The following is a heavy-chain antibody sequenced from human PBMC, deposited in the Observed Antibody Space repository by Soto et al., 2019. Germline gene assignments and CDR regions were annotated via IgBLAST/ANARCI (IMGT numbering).Heavy chain of an antibody. D-gene: IGHD6-6*01. V-gene: IGHV1-2*04. CDR2: INPNSGGT. Sequence: ASVKVSCKASGYTFTGYYMHWVRQAPGQGLEWMGWINPNSGGTNYAQKFQGWVTMTRDTSISTACMELSRLRSDDTAVYYCARGLPGRVYSSSSNYYYYGMDVWGQGTTVTVSS. CDR1: GYTFTGYY. J-gene: IGHJ6*02. CDR3: ARGLPGRVYSSSSNYYYYGMDV.